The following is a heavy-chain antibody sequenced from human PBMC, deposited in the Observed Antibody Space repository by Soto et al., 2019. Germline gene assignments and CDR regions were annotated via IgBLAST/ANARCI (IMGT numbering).Heavy chain of an antibody. J-gene: IGHJ5*02. Sequence: ASVKVSCKASGYAFTSYAMHWVRQAPGQRLEWMGWINAGNGNTKYSQKFQGRVTITRDTSASTAYMELSSLRSEDTAVYYCARGYGGPIGWFDPWGQGTLVTVSS. V-gene: IGHV1-3*01. D-gene: IGHD3-16*01. CDR3: ARGYGGPIGWFDP. CDR2: INAGNGNT. CDR1: GYAFTSYA.